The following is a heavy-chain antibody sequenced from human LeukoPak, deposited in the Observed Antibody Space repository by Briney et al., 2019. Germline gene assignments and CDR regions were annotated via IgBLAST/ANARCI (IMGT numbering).Heavy chain of an antibody. V-gene: IGHV4-30-4*01. CDR2: VYYSGST. CDR3: ARSRSGYSYDHAAFEI. D-gene: IGHD5-18*01. Sequence: SQTLSLTCTVSGDSISGADYYWSWIRQPPGKGLEWIAYVYYSGSTYYNPTLKSRLTISVDTSKNQFSLKLSSVTAADTAVYYCARSRSGYSYDHAAFEIWGQGTLVTVSS. J-gene: IGHJ3*02. CDR1: GDSISGADYY.